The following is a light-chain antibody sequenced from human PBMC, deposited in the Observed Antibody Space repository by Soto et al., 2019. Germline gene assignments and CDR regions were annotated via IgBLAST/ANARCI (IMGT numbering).Light chain of an antibody. J-gene: IGLJ7*01. CDR1: SSNIGSKT. CDR3: AAWDDSLKTMA. CDR2: SDN. V-gene: IGLV1-44*01. Sequence: QSVLIQPPSASGTPGQRVTISCSGSSSNIGSKTVNWYQQLPGMAPKLLIHSDNQRPSGVPDRLSGSKSGTSASLAISGLQSEDEADYYFAAWDDSLKTMAFGGGTQLTVL.